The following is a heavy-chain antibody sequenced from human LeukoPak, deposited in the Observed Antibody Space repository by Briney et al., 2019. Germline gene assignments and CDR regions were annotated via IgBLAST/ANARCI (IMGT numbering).Heavy chain of an antibody. J-gene: IGHJ4*02. D-gene: IGHD4-17*01. CDR1: GGTFSSYA. CDR2: IIPIFGTA. Sequence: ASVTVSCKASGGTFSSYAISWVRQAPGQGLEWMGGIIPIFGTANYAQKFQGRVTITADESTSTAYMELSSLRSEDTAVYYCARSSGYGDYSPYYFDYWGQGTLVTVSS. CDR3: ARSSGYGDYSPYYFDY. V-gene: IGHV1-69*13.